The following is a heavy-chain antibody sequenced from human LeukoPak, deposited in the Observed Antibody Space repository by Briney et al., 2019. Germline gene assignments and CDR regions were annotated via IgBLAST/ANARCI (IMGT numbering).Heavy chain of an antibody. J-gene: IGHJ4*02. D-gene: IGHD4-23*01. CDR1: GGTFSSYA. V-gene: IGHV1-69*05. CDR3: ARVRYGGNPTYYFDY. CDR2: IIPIFGTA. Sequence: SVKVSCKASGGTFSSYAISWVRQAPGQGLEWMGGIIPIFGTANYAQKFQGRVTITTDESTCTAYMELSSLRSEDTAVYYCARVRYGGNPTYYFDYWGQGTLVTVSS.